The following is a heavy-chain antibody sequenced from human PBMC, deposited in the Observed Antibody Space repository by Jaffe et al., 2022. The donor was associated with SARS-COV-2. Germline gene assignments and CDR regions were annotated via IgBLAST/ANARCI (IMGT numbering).Heavy chain of an antibody. Sequence: QVQLQQSGPGLVKPSQTLSLTCAISGDSVSSNSAAWNWIRQSPSRGLEWLGRTYYRSKWYNDYAVSVKSRITINPDTSKNQFSLQLNSVTPEDTAVYYCARALMGATRITHYYYGMDVWGQGTTVTVSS. CDR1: GDSVSSNSAA. CDR2: TYYRSKWYN. J-gene: IGHJ6*02. V-gene: IGHV6-1*01. CDR3: ARALMGATRITHYYYGMDV. D-gene: IGHD1-26*01.